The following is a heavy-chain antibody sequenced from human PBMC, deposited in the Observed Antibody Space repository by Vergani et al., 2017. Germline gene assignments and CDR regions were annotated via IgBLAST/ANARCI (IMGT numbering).Heavy chain of an antibody. CDR3: ARDMGYCTSTTCYSQPYNFDY. Sequence: QVQLMQSGSEVKKPGSSVKVSCKASGGYFSNYTINWVRQAPGQGPEWKGGIVPIFPTPNYAHRFQGRITITADEATSTAYMDLSSLTSEDTAVYFCARDMGYCTSTTCYSQPYNFDYWGQGTLVIVSS. J-gene: IGHJ4*02. CDR2: IVPIFPTP. CDR1: GGYFSNYT. D-gene: IGHD2/OR15-2a*01. V-gene: IGHV1-69*12.